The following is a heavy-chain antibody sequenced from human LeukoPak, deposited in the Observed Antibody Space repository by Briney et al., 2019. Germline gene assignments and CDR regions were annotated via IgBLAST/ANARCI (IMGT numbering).Heavy chain of an antibody. D-gene: IGHD6-19*01. V-gene: IGHV3-7*03. J-gene: IGHJ4*02. CDR2: IEGDGSEK. CDR3: AGGSGWLIDY. Sequence: QTGVSLRLSCAASGFTFSSFWMNWVRHTPGKGLEWVADIEGDGSEKNYTDSVKGRFTISRDNAKKSLHLQMNSLRAEDTGVYYCAGGSGWLIDYWGQGTLVTVSS. CDR1: GFTFSSFW.